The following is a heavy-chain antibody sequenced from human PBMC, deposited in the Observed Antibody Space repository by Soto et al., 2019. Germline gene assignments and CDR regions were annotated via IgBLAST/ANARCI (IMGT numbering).Heavy chain of an antibody. Sequence: VKVSCKASGYTFTGYYLHWIRQAPGQGLQWMGWMRPDSGGANYAQKFQGRVSMTRDTSTSTFYMELSRLASDDTAVYYCARDPHEGVYDYWGQGTQVTVSS. CDR2: MRPDSGGA. D-gene: IGHD3-16*01. J-gene: IGHJ4*02. V-gene: IGHV1-2*02. CDR3: ARDPHEGVYDY. CDR1: GYTFTGYY.